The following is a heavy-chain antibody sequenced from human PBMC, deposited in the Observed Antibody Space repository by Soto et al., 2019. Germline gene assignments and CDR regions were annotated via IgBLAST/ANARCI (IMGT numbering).Heavy chain of an antibody. D-gene: IGHD3-3*01. J-gene: IGHJ4*02. CDR3: ARMIFGRTGEYYFDY. CDR2: IDWDDAK. V-gene: IGHV2-70*17. CDR1: GFSLSTSRMS. Sequence: SGPTLVNPTQTLTLTCTFSGFSLSTSRMSVAWIRQPPGKALEWLARIDWDDAKFFNTSLKARLTVSKDTSKNQVVLALTNMDPVDSGTYYCARMIFGRTGEYYFDYWGQGILVTVSS.